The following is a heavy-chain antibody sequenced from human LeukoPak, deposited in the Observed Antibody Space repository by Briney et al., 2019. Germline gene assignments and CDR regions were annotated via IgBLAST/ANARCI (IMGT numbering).Heavy chain of an antibody. CDR2: IHPDGSET. CDR1: GFIFNSYW. V-gene: IGHV3-7*01. Sequence: GGSLRLSCEASGFIFNSYWMGWVRQVPGKGLEWVANIHPDGSETSYVDSVKGRFTISRDNAKNSLYLQVDSLRVEDTAVYYCARDLLNDEGSSYFFDQWGQGTLVTVAS. D-gene: IGHD2-2*01. CDR3: ARDLLNDEGSSYFFDQ. J-gene: IGHJ4*02.